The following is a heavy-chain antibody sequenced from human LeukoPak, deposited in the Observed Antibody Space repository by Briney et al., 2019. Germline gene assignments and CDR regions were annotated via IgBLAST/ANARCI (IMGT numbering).Heavy chain of an antibody. Sequence: SETLSLTCTVSGGSISSRSDYWGWIRQTPGKGLEWIGNLDSSGSTYYNPSLKSRVTISVGTSKNQFSLNLRSVTAADTAIYFCSRSHDYGGLYFYYYMDVGGKGTTVTVSS. D-gene: IGHD4-23*01. CDR3: SRSHDYGGLYFYYYMDV. CDR2: LDSSGST. V-gene: IGHV4-39*01. J-gene: IGHJ6*03. CDR1: GGSISSRSDY.